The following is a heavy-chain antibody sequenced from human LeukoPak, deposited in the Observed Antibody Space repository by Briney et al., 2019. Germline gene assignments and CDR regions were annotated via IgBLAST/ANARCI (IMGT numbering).Heavy chain of an antibody. J-gene: IGHJ4*02. CDR2: IWYDGSNK. Sequence: QTGRSLRLSCAASGFTFSSYGMHWVRQAPGKGLEWVAAIWYDGSNKYYADSVKGRFTISRDNSKNTLYLQMNSLRAEDTAVYYCARDSYGAPFDYWGQGTLVTVSS. CDR1: GFTFSSYG. D-gene: IGHD4-17*01. CDR3: ARDSYGAPFDY. V-gene: IGHV3-33*01.